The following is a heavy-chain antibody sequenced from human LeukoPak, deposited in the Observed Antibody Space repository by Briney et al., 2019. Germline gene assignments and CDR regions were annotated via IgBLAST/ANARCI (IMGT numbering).Heavy chain of an antibody. CDR2: IYYSGST. CDR3: AMGSGWYYFDY. D-gene: IGHD6-19*01. CDR1: GGSISSYY. J-gene: IGHJ4*02. Sequence: PSETLSLTCTVSGGSISSYYWSWIRQPPGKGLKWIGYIYYSGSTNCNPSLKSRVTISVDTSKNQFSLKLSSVTAADTAVYYCAMGSGWYYFDYWGQGTLVTVSS. V-gene: IGHV4-59*01.